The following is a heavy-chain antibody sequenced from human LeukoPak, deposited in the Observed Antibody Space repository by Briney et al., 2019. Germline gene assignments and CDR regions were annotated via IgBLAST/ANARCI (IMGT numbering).Heavy chain of an antibody. D-gene: IGHD3-10*01. CDR2: ISGSGGST. V-gene: IGHV3-23*01. CDR1: GFTFSSYA. J-gene: IGHJ6*02. Sequence: GGSLRLSCAVSGFTFSSYAMSWVRQAPGKGLEWVSVISGSGGSTHYADSVKGRFTISRDISKNTLYLQMNSLRAEDTAVYYRAKAIYASGSRPVMDVWGQGTTVTVSS. CDR3: AKAIYASGSRPVMDV.